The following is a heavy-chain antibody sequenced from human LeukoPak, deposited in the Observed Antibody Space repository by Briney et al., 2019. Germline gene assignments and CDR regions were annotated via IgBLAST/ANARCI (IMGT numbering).Heavy chain of an antibody. CDR3: ARPAPKSAFDI. V-gene: IGHV4-34*01. CDR1: GFTFSSYW. Sequence: GSLRLSCAASGFTFSSYWMSWIRQPPGKGLEWIGEINHSGSTNYNPSLKSRVTISVDTSKNQFSLKLSSVTAADTAVYYCARPAPKSAFDIWGQGTMVTVSS. CDR2: INHSGST. J-gene: IGHJ3*02.